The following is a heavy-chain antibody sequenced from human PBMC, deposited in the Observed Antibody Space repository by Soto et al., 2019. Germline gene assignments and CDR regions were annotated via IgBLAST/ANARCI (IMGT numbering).Heavy chain of an antibody. CDR1: EFTFSNYA. CDR3: ARGPSYSDSYFDH. D-gene: IGHD4-17*01. CDR2: ISYDGNNK. V-gene: IGHV3-30*03. J-gene: IGHJ4*02. Sequence: GGSLRLSCAASEFTFSNYAIPWVRQGPGKGLQWLAVISYDGNNKYYADSVEGRFTISRDNSKNTVYLQMNSLRLEDTAVYYCARGPSYSDSYFDHWGQGTLVTVSS.